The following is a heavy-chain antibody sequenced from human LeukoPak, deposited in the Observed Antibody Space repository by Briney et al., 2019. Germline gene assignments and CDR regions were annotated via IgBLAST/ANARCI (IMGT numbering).Heavy chain of an antibody. D-gene: IGHD1-1*01. CDR3: ANHWNGYYFDY. Sequence: GGSLRLSCAASGFTFSSYAMSWVRQAPWKGLEWVSAISGSGGSTYYADSVKGRFTISRDNSKNTLYLQMNSLRAEDTAVYYCANHWNGYYFDYWGQGTLVTVSS. CDR2: ISGSGGST. CDR1: GFTFSSYA. V-gene: IGHV3-23*01. J-gene: IGHJ4*02.